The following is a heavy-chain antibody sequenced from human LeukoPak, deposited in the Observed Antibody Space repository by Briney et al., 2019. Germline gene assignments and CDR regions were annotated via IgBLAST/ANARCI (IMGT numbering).Heavy chain of an antibody. Sequence: SETLSLTCGVYGGSFSDNYWSWIRQPPGKGLEWIGEINHSGSTNYNPSLKSRVTISIDTSKNQFSLKVSSVTAADTAVYYCATHTKKYGDYADDWFDHWGQGTLVTVSS. V-gene: IGHV4-34*01. CDR3: ATHTKKYGDYADDWFDH. CDR1: GGSFSDNY. J-gene: IGHJ5*02. CDR2: INHSGST. D-gene: IGHD4-17*01.